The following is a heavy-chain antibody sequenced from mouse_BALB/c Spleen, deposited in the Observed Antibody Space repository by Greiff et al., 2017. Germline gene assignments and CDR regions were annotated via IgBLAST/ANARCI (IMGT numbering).Heavy chain of an antibody. CDR1: GFTITDTY. J-gene: IGHJ2*01. CDR3: ARGADYGNWGY. D-gene: IGHD2-1*01. V-gene: IGHV14-3*02. CDR2: IDPANGNT. Sequence: EVQLVESGAELVKPGASVKLSCTASGFTITDTYMHWVKQRPEQGLEWIGRIDPANGNTKYDPKFQGKATITADTSSNTAYLQLSSLTSEDTAVYYCARGADYGNWGYWGQGTTLTVSA.